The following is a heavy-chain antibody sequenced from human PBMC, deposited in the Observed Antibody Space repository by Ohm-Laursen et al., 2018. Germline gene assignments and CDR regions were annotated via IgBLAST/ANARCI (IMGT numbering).Heavy chain of an antibody. CDR2: IYYSGST. D-gene: IGHD3-22*01. CDR3: AREKAYYYDSSGVNWFDP. Sequence: SDTLSLTCSVSGGSINSGGYYWSWIRQHPGKGLEWIGYIYYSGSTYYNPSLKSRVTISVDTSKNQFSLKLSSVTAADTAVYYCAREKAYYYDSSGVNWFDPWGQGTLVTVSS. V-gene: IGHV4-31*03. CDR1: GGSINSGGYY. J-gene: IGHJ5*02.